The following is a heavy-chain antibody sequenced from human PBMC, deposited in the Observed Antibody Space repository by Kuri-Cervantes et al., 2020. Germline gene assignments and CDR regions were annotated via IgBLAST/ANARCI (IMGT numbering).Heavy chain of an antibody. CDR3: ALGSGWSFDY. J-gene: IGHJ4*02. CDR1: GGSFSDYY. CDR2: INHSGST. D-gene: IGHD6-19*01. Sequence: SETLSLTCAVYGGSFSDYYWSWIRQPPGKGLEWVGEINHSGSTNYNLSLKSRVTISVDTPKNQFSLKLTSVTAADTAVYYFALGSGWSFDYWGQGTLVTVSS. V-gene: IGHV4-34*01.